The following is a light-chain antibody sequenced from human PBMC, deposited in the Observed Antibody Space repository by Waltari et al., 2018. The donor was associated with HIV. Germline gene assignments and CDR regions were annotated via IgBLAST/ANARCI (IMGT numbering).Light chain of an antibody. V-gene: IGKV3-11*01. CDR3: QHRSNWPPYS. CDR1: QSVNSY. J-gene: IGKJ2*03. Sequence: EIVLTQSPATLSLSPGERATLSCRASQSVNSYLAWYQKKPGQAPRLLIYDASDRAAGIPARCSGRGSGTDFTLTISSLEPEDFAVYYCQHRSNWPPYSFGQGTKLEIK. CDR2: DAS.